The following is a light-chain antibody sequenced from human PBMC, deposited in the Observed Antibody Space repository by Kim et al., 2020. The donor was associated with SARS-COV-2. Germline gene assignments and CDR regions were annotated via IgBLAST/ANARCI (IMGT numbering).Light chain of an antibody. CDR2: GAS. J-gene: IGKJ1*01. V-gene: IGKV1-27*01. CDR1: QAIRNF. Sequence: ASVGDRFTIPCRASQAIRNFLSWYQQRPGKIPKILIYGASALQSGVPSRFSGGGSWTDFTLTINTLQPEDVATYYCQSYNNAKWTFGQGTKVDIK. CDR3: QSYNNAKWT.